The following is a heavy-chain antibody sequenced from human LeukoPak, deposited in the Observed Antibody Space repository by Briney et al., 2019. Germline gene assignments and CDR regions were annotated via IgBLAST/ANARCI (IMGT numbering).Heavy chain of an antibody. CDR2: INDSGGST. CDR3: TSRGIAVAGTFDY. J-gene: IGHJ4*02. Sequence: PGGSLRLSCAASGFTFSSYAMSWVRQAPGKGLEGVSVINDSGGSTYYADSVKGRFTISRANSKNTLWLQMNSLKTEDTAVYYCTSRGIAVAGTFDYWGQGTLVTVSS. CDR1: GFTFSSYA. V-gene: IGHV3-23*01. D-gene: IGHD6-19*01.